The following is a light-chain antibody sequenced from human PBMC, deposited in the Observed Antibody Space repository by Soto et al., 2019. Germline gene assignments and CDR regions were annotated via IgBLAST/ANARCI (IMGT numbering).Light chain of an antibody. CDR1: QTVTSNY. J-gene: IGKJ5*01. Sequence: EIVLTQSPGTLSSSPGERATLSCRASQTVTSNYLAWYQQKPGQAPRLLFFGASIRATGLPDRFSGGGSGTGFTLTISRLESEDVAVYYCQQYHDIPITFGQGTRLEIK. CDR2: GAS. V-gene: IGKV3-20*01. CDR3: QQYHDIPIT.